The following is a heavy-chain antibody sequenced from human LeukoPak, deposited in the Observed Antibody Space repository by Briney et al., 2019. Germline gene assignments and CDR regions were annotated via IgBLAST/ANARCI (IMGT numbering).Heavy chain of an antibody. CDR1: GYTFTSYG. J-gene: IGHJ6*03. Sequence: GASVKVSCKASGYTFTSYGISWVRQAPGQGLEWMGWISAYNGNTNYAQKLQGRVTMTTDTSTSTAYMELRSLRSDDTAVYYCARDWGDCSSTSCYSNPNEYYYYYMDVWGKGTTVTVSS. CDR2: ISAYNGNT. D-gene: IGHD2-2*01. V-gene: IGHV1-18*01. CDR3: ARDWGDCSSTSCYSNPNEYYYYYMDV.